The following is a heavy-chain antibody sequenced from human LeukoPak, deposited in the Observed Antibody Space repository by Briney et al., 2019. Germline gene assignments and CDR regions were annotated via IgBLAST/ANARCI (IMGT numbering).Heavy chain of an antibody. CDR3: ARVSWTLDYSYPDAFDI. V-gene: IGHV4-31*03. D-gene: IGHD4/OR15-4a*01. CDR2: IYYSGST. J-gene: IGHJ3*02. Sequence: SETLSLTCTVSGGSISSGGYYWSWIRQHPGKGLEWIGYIYYSGSTYYNPSLKSRVTISVDTSKNQFSLKLSSMTAADTAVYYCARVSWTLDYSYPDAFDIWGQGTMVTVSS. CDR1: GGSISSGGYY.